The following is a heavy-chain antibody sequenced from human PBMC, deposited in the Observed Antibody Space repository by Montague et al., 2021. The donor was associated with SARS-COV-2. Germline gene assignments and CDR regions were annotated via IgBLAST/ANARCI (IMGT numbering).Heavy chain of an antibody. Sequence: SLRLSCAASGFTFSSYPMHWVRQAPGKGLEWVAVISYDGTYKYYADSVKGRYTISRDNSKNTLYLQPNSLRAEDTAVYFCARDHQFYDVLTAYFPSNYYHNYYGMDVWGQGTTVTVSS. V-gene: IGHV3-30-3*01. CDR2: ISYDGTYK. CDR1: GFTFSSYP. J-gene: IGHJ6*02. D-gene: IGHD3-9*01. CDR3: ARDHQFYDVLTAYFPSNYYHNYYGMDV.